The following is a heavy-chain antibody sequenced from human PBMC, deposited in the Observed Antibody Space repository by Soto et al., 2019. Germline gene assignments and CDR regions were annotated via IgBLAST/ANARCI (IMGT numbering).Heavy chain of an antibody. V-gene: IGHV1-18*01. D-gene: IGHD3-3*01. Sequence: ASVKVSCKASGYTFTSYGISWVRQAPGQGLEWMGWISAYNGNTNYAQKLQGRVTMTTDTSTSTAYMELRSLRSDDTAVYYCARQNDFWSGYLNWFDPWGQGTLVTVSS. CDR1: GYTFTSYG. J-gene: IGHJ5*02. CDR2: ISAYNGNT. CDR3: ARQNDFWSGYLNWFDP.